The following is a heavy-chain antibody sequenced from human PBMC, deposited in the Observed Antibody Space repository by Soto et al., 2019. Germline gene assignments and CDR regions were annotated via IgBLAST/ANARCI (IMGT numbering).Heavy chain of an antibody. V-gene: IGHV1-69*13. CDR2: IIPIFGTA. CDR1: GGTFSSYA. J-gene: IGHJ4*02. CDR3: ARGLYGEPETHYFDY. Sequence: ASVKVSCKASGGTFSSYAISWVRQAPGQGLEWMGGIIPIFGTANYAQKFQGRVTITADESTSTAYMELSSLRSEDTAVYYCARGLYGEPETHYFDYWGQGTLVTV. D-gene: IGHD3-16*01.